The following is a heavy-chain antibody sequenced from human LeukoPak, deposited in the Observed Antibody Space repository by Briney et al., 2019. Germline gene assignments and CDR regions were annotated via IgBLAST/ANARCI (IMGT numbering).Heavy chain of an antibody. CDR2: ISGSGVST. J-gene: IGHJ4*02. V-gene: IGHV3-23*01. Sequence: PGGSLRLSCAASGFTFRSYAMSWVRQAPGKGLEWVSSISGSGVSTFYADSVKGRFTISRDNSENTLFLLLNSRRAEDTALYYCAKDGPSSGWSRGDFDYWGQGSLATVSS. CDR3: AKDGPSSGWSRGDFDY. D-gene: IGHD6-19*01. CDR1: GFTFRSYA.